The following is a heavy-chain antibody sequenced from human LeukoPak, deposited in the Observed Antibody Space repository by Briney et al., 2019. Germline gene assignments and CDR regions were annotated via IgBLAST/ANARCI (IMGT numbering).Heavy chain of an antibody. J-gene: IGHJ4*02. CDR2: IYYSGST. CDR3: ARGDGYNFDY. V-gene: IGHV4-59*01. D-gene: IGHD5-12*01. CDR1: GGSISSYY. Sequence: SETLSLTCTVSGGSISSYYWSWVRQPPGKGLEWIGYIYYSGSTNYNPSLKSRVTISVDTSKNQFSLKLSSVTAADTAVYYCARGDGYNFDYWGQGTLVTVSS.